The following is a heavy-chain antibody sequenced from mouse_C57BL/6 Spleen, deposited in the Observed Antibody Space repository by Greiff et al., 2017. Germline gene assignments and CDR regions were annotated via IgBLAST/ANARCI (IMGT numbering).Heavy chain of an antibody. CDR1: VYTFTSYW. V-gene: IGHV1-53*01. Sequence: QVQLQQPGTELVKPGASVKLSCKASVYTFTSYWMHWVKQRPGQGLEWIGNINPSNGGTNYNEKFKSKATLTVDKSSSTAYMQLSSLTSEDSAVYYCARWGYGGRYWYFEVWGTGTTVTVSS. J-gene: IGHJ1*03. D-gene: IGHD1-1*01. CDR3: ARWGYGGRYWYFEV. CDR2: INPSNGGT.